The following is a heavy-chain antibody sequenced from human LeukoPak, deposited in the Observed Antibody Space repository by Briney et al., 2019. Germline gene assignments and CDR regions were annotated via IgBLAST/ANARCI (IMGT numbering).Heavy chain of an antibody. CDR1: GFTFSNYG. CDR2: ISYDGSRK. CDR3: AREGSSSSGGYAFDI. D-gene: IGHD6-6*01. J-gene: IGHJ3*02. V-gene: IGHV3-30*03. Sequence: AGGSLRLSCAASGFTFSNYGMHWVRQAPGKGLEWVAVISYDGSRKYDADSVKGRFIISRANSKNTLYLQMNSLRAEDTAVYYCAREGSSSSGGYAFDIWGQGTMVTVSS.